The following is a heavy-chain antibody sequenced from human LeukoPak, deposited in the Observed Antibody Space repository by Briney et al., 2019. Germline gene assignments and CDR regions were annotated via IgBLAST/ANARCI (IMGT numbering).Heavy chain of an antibody. V-gene: IGHV6-1*01. Sequence: SQTLSLTCAISGDSVSSNSATWDWIRQSPSRGLEWLGRTYYRSKWYNVYAVSVKSRITINPDISKNQFSLQLNSVTPEDTAVYYCTTLLSSNRYNLCDYWGQGTLVTVSS. J-gene: IGHJ4*02. CDR1: GDSVSSNSAT. CDR3: TTLLSSNRYNLCDY. CDR2: TYYRSKWYN. D-gene: IGHD6-13*01.